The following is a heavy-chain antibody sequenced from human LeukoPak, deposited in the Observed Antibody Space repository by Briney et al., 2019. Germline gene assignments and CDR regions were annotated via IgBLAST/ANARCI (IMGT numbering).Heavy chain of an antibody. CDR1: GGTFSSYA. J-gene: IGHJ4*02. CDR3: ARRYSSSWYIFDY. Sequence: TVKVSCKASGGTFSSYAISWVRQAPGQGLEWMGGIIPIFGTANYAQKFQGRVTITADESTSTAYMELSSLRSEDTAVYYCARRYSSSWYIFDYWGQGTLVTVFS. CDR2: IIPIFGTA. V-gene: IGHV1-69*13. D-gene: IGHD6-13*01.